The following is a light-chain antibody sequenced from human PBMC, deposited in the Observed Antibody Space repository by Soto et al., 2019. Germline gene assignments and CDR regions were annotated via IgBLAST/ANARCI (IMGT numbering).Light chain of an antibody. Sequence: SVFTQPSYLYGSLGQSISTSWHGTSRSVRNYIFVSWNRQHPCKAPNRMIYEXNNRPSGVSNRFSGSKSGNTASLTISGLQAEDEADYYCVSYTTSASYVFGTGTKVTVL. J-gene: IGLJ1*01. CDR2: EXN. CDR1: SRSVRNYIF. V-gene: IGLV2-14*01. CDR3: VSYTTSASYV.